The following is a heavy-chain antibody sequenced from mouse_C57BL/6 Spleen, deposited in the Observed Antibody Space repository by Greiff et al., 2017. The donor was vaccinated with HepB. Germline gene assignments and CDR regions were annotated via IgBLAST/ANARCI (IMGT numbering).Heavy chain of an antibody. Sequence: QVQLLQSGAELVRPGASVTLSCKASGYTFTDYEMHWVQQTPVHGLEWIGAIDPETGGTAYNQKFKGKAILTADKSSSTAYMELRSLTSEDSAVYYCTVTSFAYWGQGTLVTVSA. J-gene: IGHJ3*01. CDR1: GYTFTDYE. CDR3: TVTSFAY. D-gene: IGHD2-2*01. CDR2: IDPETGGT. V-gene: IGHV1-15*01.